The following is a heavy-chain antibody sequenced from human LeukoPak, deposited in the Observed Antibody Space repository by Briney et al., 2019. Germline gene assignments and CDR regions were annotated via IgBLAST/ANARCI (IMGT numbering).Heavy chain of an antibody. CDR1: GGSISSGDYY. J-gene: IGHJ4*02. CDR2: IYYSGST. CDR3: ARLVGRRYYYDSSGYKGFDY. D-gene: IGHD3-22*01. Sequence: SQTLSLTCTVSGGSISSGDYYWSWIRQPPGKGLEWIGYIYYSGSTYYNPSLKSRVTISVDTSKNQFSLKLSSVTAADTAVYYCARLVGRRYYYDSSGYKGFDYWGQGTLVTVSS. V-gene: IGHV4-30-4*08.